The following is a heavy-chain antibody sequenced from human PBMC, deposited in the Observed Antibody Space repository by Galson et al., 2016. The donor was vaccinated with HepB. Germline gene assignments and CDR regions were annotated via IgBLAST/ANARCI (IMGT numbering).Heavy chain of an antibody. V-gene: IGHV1-46*01. D-gene: IGHD5-18*01. J-gene: IGHJ4*02. CDR3: ARDNGYSYGYCDY. CDR1: GYTFINYF. Sequence: SVKVSCKASGYTFINYFLHWVRQAPGQGPEWMGIINTSSGGSANFAQKFQGRVSMTSDRSTSTVYMELSSLRSEDTAVYYCARDNGYSYGYCDYWGQGTLVTVSS. CDR2: INTSSGGSA.